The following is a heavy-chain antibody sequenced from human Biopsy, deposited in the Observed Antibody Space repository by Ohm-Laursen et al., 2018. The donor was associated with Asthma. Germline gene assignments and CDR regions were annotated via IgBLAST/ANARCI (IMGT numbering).Heavy chain of an antibody. J-gene: IGHJ4*02. V-gene: IGHV4-59*01. D-gene: IGHD2-21*02. CDR3: ARGVDRVTGLLDHFDS. CDR1: GGSINNFS. CDR2: VYYSGST. Sequence: TLSLTCAVSGGSINNFSWSWIRQPPGKGLESIGHVYYSGSTDYNPSLKSRVTISIDASKNQFSLKLTSVTAADTAVYYCARGVDRVTGLLDHFDSWGQGTLVTVSS.